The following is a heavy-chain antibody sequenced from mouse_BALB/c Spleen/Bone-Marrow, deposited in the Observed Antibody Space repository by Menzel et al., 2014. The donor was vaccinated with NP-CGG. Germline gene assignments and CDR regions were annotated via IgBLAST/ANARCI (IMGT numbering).Heavy chain of an antibody. CDR1: GYSFTGYY. D-gene: IGHD2-3*01. Sequence: LVKTGASVKISCKASGYSFTGYYMHWVKQSHGKSLEWIGYISCYNGATSYNQKFKGKATFTVDTSSSTASMQFHSRISEDSAVYYCSRGDGYYVDFDYWGQGTTLTVSS. CDR3: SRGDGYYVDFDY. CDR2: ISCYNGAT. V-gene: IGHV1S34*01. J-gene: IGHJ2*01.